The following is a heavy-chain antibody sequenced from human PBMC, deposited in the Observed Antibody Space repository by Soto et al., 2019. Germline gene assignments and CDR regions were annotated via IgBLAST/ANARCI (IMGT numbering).Heavy chain of an antibody. V-gene: IGHV1-69*15. CDR3: ARIPRYSFPTSDDLDS. D-gene: IGHD5-18*01. Sequence: QVQLVQSGAEVRKPGSSVQVSCKASGGTFYTYTFSWVRQAPGQGLEWMGSITPIYPTTNYAEKFQGRLTVIADGSTNTVYMELNSLTSEHTAVYYCARIPRYSFPTSDDLDSWGQGTLVTVSS. CDR2: ITPIYPTT. CDR1: GGTFYTYT. J-gene: IGHJ4*02.